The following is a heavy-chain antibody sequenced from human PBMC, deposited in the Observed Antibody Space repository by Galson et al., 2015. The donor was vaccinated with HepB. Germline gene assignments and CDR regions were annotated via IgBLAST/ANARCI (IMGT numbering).Heavy chain of an antibody. CDR2: ISTTCI. Sequence: SLRLSCAASGFTFNNYTMNWVRQTPGKGLEWVAFISTTCISYADSVKGRFTISRDNAKNSLYLQMNGLRAEDTAVYYCARGPGYSYGPFDYWGQGTLVIVSS. J-gene: IGHJ4*02. CDR3: ARGPGYSYGPFDY. D-gene: IGHD5-18*01. CDR1: GFTFNNYT. V-gene: IGHV3-21*01.